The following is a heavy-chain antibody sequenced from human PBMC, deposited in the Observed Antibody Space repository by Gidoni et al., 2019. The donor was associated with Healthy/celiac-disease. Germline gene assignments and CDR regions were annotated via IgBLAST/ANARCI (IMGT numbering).Heavy chain of an antibody. V-gene: IGHV4-61*01. Sequence: QVQLQESGPGLVKPSETLSLTCTVSGGSVSSGSYYWSWIRQPPGKGLEWIGYIYYSGSTNYNPSLKSRVTISVDTSKNQFSLKLSSVTAADTAVYYCARNVLLWFGELNQDAFDIWGQGTMVTVSS. D-gene: IGHD3-10*01. CDR3: ARNVLLWFGELNQDAFDI. CDR1: GGSVSSGSYY. CDR2: IYYSGST. J-gene: IGHJ3*02.